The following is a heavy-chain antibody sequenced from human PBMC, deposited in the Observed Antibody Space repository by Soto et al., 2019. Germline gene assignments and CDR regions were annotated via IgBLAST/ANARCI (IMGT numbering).Heavy chain of an antibody. CDR2: IYSGGST. Sequence: EVQLVESGGGLVQPGGSLRLSCAASGFTVSSNYMSWVRQAPGKGLEWVSVIYSGGSTYSADSVKGRFTISRHNSKNTLYLQMNSLRAEDTAVYYCASHTIFGEGGFDYWGQGTLVTVSS. V-gene: IGHV3-53*04. CDR3: ASHTIFGEGGFDY. D-gene: IGHD3-3*01. CDR1: GFTVSSNY. J-gene: IGHJ4*02.